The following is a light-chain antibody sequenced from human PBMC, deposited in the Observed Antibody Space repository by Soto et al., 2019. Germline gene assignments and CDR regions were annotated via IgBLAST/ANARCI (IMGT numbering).Light chain of an antibody. CDR3: SSYTTTDPYV. Sequence: QSALTQPASVSRSPGQSITISCTGTSSDVGAYDFVSWYQQHPGKAPKYLIYEVSNRPSGVSDRFSGSKSGTTASLTISGLQAEDEADYYCSSYTTTDPYVFGTGTKVTVL. V-gene: IGLV2-14*01. CDR2: EVS. J-gene: IGLJ1*01. CDR1: SSDVGAYDF.